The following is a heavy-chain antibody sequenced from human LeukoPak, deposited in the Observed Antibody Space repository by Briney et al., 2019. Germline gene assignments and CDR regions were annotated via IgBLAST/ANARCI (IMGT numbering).Heavy chain of an antibody. V-gene: IGHV4-39*01. D-gene: IGHD3-10*01. CDR1: GGSISSSSYY. Sequence: SETLSLTCTVSGGSISSSSYYWGWIRQPPGKGLEWIGSIYYSGSTYYNPSLKSRVSISIDTSKNQFSLDLSSVTAADTAVYYCARASPWFGESPGYFDYWGQGTLVTVSS. CDR3: ARASPWFGESPGYFDY. J-gene: IGHJ4*02. CDR2: IYYSGST.